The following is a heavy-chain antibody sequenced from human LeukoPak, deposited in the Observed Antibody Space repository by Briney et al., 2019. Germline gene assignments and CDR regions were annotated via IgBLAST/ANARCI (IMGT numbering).Heavy chain of an antibody. D-gene: IGHD1-26*01. V-gene: IGHV3-23*01. CDR1: GFTFSGFA. CDR3: AKTMGAIDHDY. CDR2: IGASGGST. Sequence: PGGSLRLSCAASGFTFSGFAMTWVRRAPGKGLEWVSTIGASGGSTYYADSVKGRFTVSRDNSKNTLYLQMNSLRAEDTAVYYCAKTMGAIDHDYWGQGTLVTVSS. J-gene: IGHJ4*02.